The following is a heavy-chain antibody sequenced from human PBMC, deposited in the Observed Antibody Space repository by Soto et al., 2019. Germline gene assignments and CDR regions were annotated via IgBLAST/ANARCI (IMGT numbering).Heavy chain of an antibody. CDR2: IYHSGST. Sequence: SGTLYLTCAVSGGSISRSNWWSWVRQPPGKGLEWIGEIYHSGSTNYNPSLKSRVTISVDKSKNQFSLKLSSVTAADTAVYYCARAYSSSWYGGNYYYGMDVWGQGTTVTVSS. V-gene: IGHV4-4*02. CDR1: GGSISRSNW. J-gene: IGHJ6*02. D-gene: IGHD6-13*01. CDR3: ARAYSSSWYGGNYYYGMDV.